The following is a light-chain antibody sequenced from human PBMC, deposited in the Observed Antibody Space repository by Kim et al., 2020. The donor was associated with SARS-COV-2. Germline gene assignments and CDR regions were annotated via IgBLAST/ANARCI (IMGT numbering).Light chain of an antibody. J-gene: IGLJ2*01. V-gene: IGLV3-19*01. CDR2: GKN. Sequence: ALGQTVRITGQGDSLRSYYATWYQQKPGQAPILVIYGKNNRPSGIPDRFSGSSSGNTASLTITGTQAGDEADYYCNSRDTNDIVLFGGGTKLTVL. CDR3: NSRDTNDIVL. CDR1: SLRSYY.